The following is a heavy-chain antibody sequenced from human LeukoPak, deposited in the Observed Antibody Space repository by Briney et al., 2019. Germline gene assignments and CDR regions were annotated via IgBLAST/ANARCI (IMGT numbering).Heavy chain of an antibody. CDR3: ARVVRGVIIRAVDYYGMDV. D-gene: IGHD3-10*01. CDR2: IYPGDSDT. J-gene: IGHJ6*02. V-gene: IGHV5-51*01. CDR1: GYSFTSYW. Sequence: GESLKVSCKGSGYSFTSYWIGWVRQMPGKGLEWMGIIYPGDSDTRYSPSFQGQVTISADKSISTAYLQWSSLKASDTAMYYCARVVRGVIIRAVDYYGMDVWGQGTTVTVSS.